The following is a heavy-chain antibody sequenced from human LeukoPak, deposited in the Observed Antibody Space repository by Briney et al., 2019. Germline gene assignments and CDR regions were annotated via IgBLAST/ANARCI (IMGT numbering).Heavy chain of an antibody. V-gene: IGHV1-18*04. Sequence: ASVKVSCKASGYTLTSSGLSWVRQAPGQGLEWMGWISAYNGNTNYAQKLQGRVTMTTDTSTSIAYMELRSLRSDDTAVYYCARGPASVPTAAALDYWGQGTLVTVSS. CDR2: ISAYNGNT. CDR1: GYTLTSSG. D-gene: IGHD6-13*01. CDR3: ARGPASVPTAAALDY. J-gene: IGHJ4*02.